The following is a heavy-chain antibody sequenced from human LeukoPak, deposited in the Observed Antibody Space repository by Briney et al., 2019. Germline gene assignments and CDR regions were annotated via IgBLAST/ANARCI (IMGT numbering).Heavy chain of an antibody. V-gene: IGHV3-30-3*01. Sequence: GGSLRLSCAASGFTFSSYAMHWVRQAPGKGLEWVAVISYDGSNKCYADSVKGRFTISRDNSKNTLYLQMNSLRAEDTAVYYCARDFHYYDSSGAFDYWGQGTLVTVSS. CDR2: ISYDGSNK. CDR1: GFTFSSYA. CDR3: ARDFHYYDSSGAFDY. J-gene: IGHJ4*02. D-gene: IGHD3-22*01.